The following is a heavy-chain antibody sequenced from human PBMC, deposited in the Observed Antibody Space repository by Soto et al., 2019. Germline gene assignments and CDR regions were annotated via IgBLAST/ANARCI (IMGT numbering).Heavy chain of an antibody. V-gene: IGHV1-18*04. J-gene: IGHJ4*02. CDR3: ARGTYTIFKVVDY. Sequence: ASVQFSCETSGSTFTIYRINWGRQAPGQGLEWMGWISAHNGNTNYAQKFQGRVTMTTDTSTGTAYMELRNLGSDDTAAYYCARGTYTIFKVVDYCGQGTLVTVSS. D-gene: IGHD3-3*01. CDR2: ISAHNGNT. CDR1: GSTFTIYR.